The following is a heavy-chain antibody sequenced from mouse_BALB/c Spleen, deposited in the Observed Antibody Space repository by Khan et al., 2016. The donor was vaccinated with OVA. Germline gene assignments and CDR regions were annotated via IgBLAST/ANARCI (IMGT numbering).Heavy chain of an antibody. J-gene: IGHJ2*01. V-gene: IGHV3-2*02. D-gene: IGHD1-2*01. CDR2: ISYSGST. CDR1: GYSITSGYG. Sequence: EVQLQESGSGLVKPSQSLSLTCTVTGYSITSGYGWNWNRQLPGNKLEWMGYISYSGSTNYNQSLKSRITITRDTSKNKSFLQLNSVTSEDTATYYCARTARIKYWGQGTTLTVSS. CDR3: ARTARIKY.